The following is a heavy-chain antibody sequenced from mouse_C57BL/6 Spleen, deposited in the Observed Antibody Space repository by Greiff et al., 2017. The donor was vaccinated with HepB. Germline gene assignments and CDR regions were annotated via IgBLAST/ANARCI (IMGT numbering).Heavy chain of an antibody. CDR2: ISNGGGST. D-gene: IGHD2-4*01. CDR3: ARQGDDYGTTPFAY. V-gene: IGHV5-12*01. J-gene: IGHJ3*01. CDR1: GFTFSDYY. Sequence: EVQGVESGGGLVQPGGSLKLSCAASGFTFSDYYMYWVRQTPEKRLEWVAYISNGGGSTYYPDTVKGRFTISRDNAKNTLYLQMSRLKSEDTAMYYCARQGDDYGTTPFAYWGQGTLVTVSA.